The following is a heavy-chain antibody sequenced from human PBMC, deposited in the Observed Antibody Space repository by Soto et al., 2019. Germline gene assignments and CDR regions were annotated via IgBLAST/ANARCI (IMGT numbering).Heavy chain of an antibody. CDR3: ARDNWNSY. CDR1: GFTLNSYW. V-gene: IGHV3-74*01. Sequence: GRSLRLSCVASGFTLNSYWMHWVRRAPGQGLEWVSRIDNDGSATTYADSVKGRFTISRDNAKNTLFLQMHTLSVGDTAVYYCARDNWNSYWGQGTLVTISS. J-gene: IGHJ4*02. D-gene: IGHD1-1*01. CDR2: IDNDGSAT.